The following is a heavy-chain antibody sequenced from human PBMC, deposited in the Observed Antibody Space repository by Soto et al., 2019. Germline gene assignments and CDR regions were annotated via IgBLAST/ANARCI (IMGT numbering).Heavy chain of an antibody. V-gene: IGHV4-59*01. CDR1: GGSISSYY. D-gene: IGHD6-13*01. CDR2: IYYSGST. J-gene: IGHJ6*02. CDR3: ARDLGYSSSWSQEIYYYYGMDV. Sequence: SETLSLTCTVSGGSISSYYWSWIRQPPGKGLEWIGYIYYSGSTNYNPSLKSRVTISVDTSKNQFSLKLSSVTAADTAVYYCARDLGYSSSWSQEIYYYYGMDVWGQGTTVTVSS.